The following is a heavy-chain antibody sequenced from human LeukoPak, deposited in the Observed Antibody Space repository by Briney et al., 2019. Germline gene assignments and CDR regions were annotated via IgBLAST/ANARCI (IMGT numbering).Heavy chain of an antibody. D-gene: IGHD4-17*01. Sequence: ASVKVSCKASGYTFTSYYMHWGRQAPGQGLEWMGIIHPSGGSTSYTQKFQGRVTITRDTSTSTVYMDLSSLRSEDTAVYYCARAHLHYGDSIHDLDYWGQGTLVTVSS. J-gene: IGHJ4*02. V-gene: IGHV1-46*01. CDR1: GYTFTSYY. CDR3: ARAHLHYGDSIHDLDY. CDR2: IHPSGGST.